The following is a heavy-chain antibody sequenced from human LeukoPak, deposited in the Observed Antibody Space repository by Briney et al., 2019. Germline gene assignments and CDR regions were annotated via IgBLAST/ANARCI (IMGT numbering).Heavy chain of an antibody. CDR3: ARVSGWYLYYYYYGTDV. V-gene: IGHV4-34*01. CDR1: GGSFSGYY. Sequence: SETLSLTCAVYGGSFSGYYWSWIRQPPGKGLEWIGEINHSGSTNYNPSLKSRVTISVDTSKNQFSLKLSFVTAADTAVYYCARVSGWYLYYYYYGTDVWGQGTTVTVSS. CDR2: INHSGST. J-gene: IGHJ6*02. D-gene: IGHD6-19*01.